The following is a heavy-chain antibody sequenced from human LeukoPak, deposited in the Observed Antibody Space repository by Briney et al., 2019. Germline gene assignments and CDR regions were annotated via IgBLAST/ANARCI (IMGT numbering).Heavy chain of an antibody. CDR3: AKGPHSSGWHYFDY. D-gene: IGHD6-19*01. J-gene: IGHJ4*02. Sequence: PGGSLRLSCAASGFTFSSYAKSWVRQAPGKGMEWVSAISGSGGSTYYADSVKGRFTISRDNSKNTLYLQMNSLRAEDTAVYYCAKGPHSSGWHYFDYWGQGTLVTVSS. CDR2: ISGSGGST. V-gene: IGHV3-23*01. CDR1: GFTFSSYA.